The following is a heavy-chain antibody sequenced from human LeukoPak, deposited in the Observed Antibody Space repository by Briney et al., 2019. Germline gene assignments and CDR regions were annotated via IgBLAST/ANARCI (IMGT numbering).Heavy chain of an antibody. D-gene: IGHD6-13*01. CDR2: IDNHGGST. CDR1: GFTFSNYA. Sequence: GGSLRLSCAVSGFTFSNYAMNWVRQAPGKGLEWVSAIDNHGGSTYYADSVKGRFTISRDNSKNTLYLQMNSLRAEDTALYYCAKAGWYSSKSYATYDDAIDIWGQGTLVTVSS. CDR3: AKAGWYSSKSYATYDDAIDI. V-gene: IGHV3-23*01. J-gene: IGHJ3*02.